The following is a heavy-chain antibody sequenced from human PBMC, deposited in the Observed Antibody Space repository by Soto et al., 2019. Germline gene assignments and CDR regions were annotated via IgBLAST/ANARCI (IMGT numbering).Heavy chain of an antibody. CDR1: GFTFDDYT. CDR3: AKDIGWSLYSIYVYYYYGMDV. D-gene: IGHD4-4*01. CDR2: ISWDGGST. J-gene: IGHJ6*02. Sequence: GGSLRLSCAASGFTFDDYTMHWVRQAPGKGLEWVSLISWDGGSTYYADSVKGRFTISRDNSKNSLYLQMNSLRTEDTALYYCAKDIGWSLYSIYVYYYYGMDVCGQGTTVTVSS. V-gene: IGHV3-43*01.